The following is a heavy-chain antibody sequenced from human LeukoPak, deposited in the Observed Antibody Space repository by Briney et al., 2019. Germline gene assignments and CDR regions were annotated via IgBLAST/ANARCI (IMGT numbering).Heavy chain of an antibody. D-gene: IGHD1-26*01. CDR3: ARDNGGATPYGMDV. Sequence: ASVKVSCKASGYTFTGYYMHWVRQAPGQGLEWMGWINPNSGGTNYAQKFQGWVTMTRDTSISTAYMELSRLRSDDTAVYYCARDNGGATPYGMDVWGQGTTVTVSS. CDR2: INPNSGGT. CDR1: GYTFTGYY. V-gene: IGHV1-2*04. J-gene: IGHJ6*02.